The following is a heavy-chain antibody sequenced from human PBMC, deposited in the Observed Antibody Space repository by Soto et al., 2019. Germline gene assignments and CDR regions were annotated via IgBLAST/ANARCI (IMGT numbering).Heavy chain of an antibody. CDR2: ISYDESNK. CDR3: ARVRGSSWYEGAFDI. V-gene: IGHV3-30-3*01. J-gene: IGHJ3*02. CDR1: GFTFSSYP. Sequence: QVQLVESGGGVVQPGRSLRLSCAASGFTFSSYPMHWVRQAPGKGLEWVAFISYDESNKYYADSVKGRFTISRDNSKNTLYLQMNSLRAEDTAVYYCARVRGSSWYEGAFDIWGQGTIVTVSS. D-gene: IGHD6-13*01.